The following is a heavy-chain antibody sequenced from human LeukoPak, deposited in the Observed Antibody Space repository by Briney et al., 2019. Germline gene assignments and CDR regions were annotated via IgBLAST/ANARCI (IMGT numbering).Heavy chain of an antibody. J-gene: IGHJ4*02. CDR3: ARSSLGRYDY. CDR1: GGSISSGGYS. V-gene: IGHV4-31*03. Sequence: PSETLSLTCTVSGGSISSGGYSWSWIRQRPGKGLEWIGYIYYSGSTYYNPSLKRRVIISVDTSNNQFSLQLRSVTAPDTAVYYCARSSLGRYDYWGQGTLLTVSS. CDR2: IYYSGST. D-gene: IGHD1-26*01.